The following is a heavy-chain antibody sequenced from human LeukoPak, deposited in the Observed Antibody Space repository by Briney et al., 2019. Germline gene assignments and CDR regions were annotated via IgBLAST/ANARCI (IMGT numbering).Heavy chain of an antibody. CDR1: GYTLTVFS. CDR3: ATNSIGPFDY. D-gene: IGHD6-25*01. Sequence: ASVKVSCEVSGYTLTVFSMRWVRHAPGKGLEWMEGFDPEDGETIYEQKFQGKVTMTVDTSTDTAYMELSSLRPDDTAVYYCATNSIGPFDYWGQGTLVTVSS. CDR2: FDPEDGET. J-gene: IGHJ4*02. V-gene: IGHV1-24*01.